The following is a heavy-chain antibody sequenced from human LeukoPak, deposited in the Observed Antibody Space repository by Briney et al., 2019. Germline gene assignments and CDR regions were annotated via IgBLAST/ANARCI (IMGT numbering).Heavy chain of an antibody. CDR3: AKQFQYCSGGSCYPRDAFDI. J-gene: IGHJ3*02. V-gene: IGHV3-23*01. D-gene: IGHD2-15*01. Sequence: GGSLRLSCAASGFTFSSYAMSWVRQAPGKGLEWVSAISGSGGSTYYADSVKGRFTISRDNSKNTLYLQMNSLRAEDTAVYYCAKQFQYCSGGSCYPRDAFDIWGQGTMVTVSS. CDR2: ISGSGGST. CDR1: GFTFSSYA.